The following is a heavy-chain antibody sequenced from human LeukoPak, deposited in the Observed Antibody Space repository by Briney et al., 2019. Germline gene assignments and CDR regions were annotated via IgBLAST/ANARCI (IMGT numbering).Heavy chain of an antibody. V-gene: IGHV3-23*01. D-gene: IGHD4-23*01. Sequence: PGGSLRLSCTASGFTFNSYAMSWVRQAPGKGLEWVSAISASGGSTYYADSVKGRFTISRDNSKNTLFLQVNSLRAEDTAVYYCARARTVVTPELGDYWGQGTLVTVSS. CDR2: ISASGGST. CDR1: GFTFNSYA. J-gene: IGHJ4*02. CDR3: ARARTVVTPELGDY.